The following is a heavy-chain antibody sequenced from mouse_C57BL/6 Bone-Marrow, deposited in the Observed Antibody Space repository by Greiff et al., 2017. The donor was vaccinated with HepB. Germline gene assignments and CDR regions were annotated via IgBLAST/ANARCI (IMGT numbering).Heavy chain of an antibody. D-gene: IGHD1-1*01. CDR1: GYTFTSYW. Sequence: QVQLKESGAELAKPGASVKLSCKASGYTFTSYWMHWVKQRPGQGLEWIGYINPSSGYTKYNQKFKDKATLTADKSSSTAYMQLSSLTYEDSAVYYCASGYYGSSYEFAYWGQGTLVTVSA. CDR3: ASGYYGSSYEFAY. J-gene: IGHJ3*01. CDR2: INPSSGYT. V-gene: IGHV1-7*01.